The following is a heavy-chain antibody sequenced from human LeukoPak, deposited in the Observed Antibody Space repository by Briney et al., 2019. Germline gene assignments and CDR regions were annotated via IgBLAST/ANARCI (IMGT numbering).Heavy chain of an antibody. V-gene: IGHV4-30-2*05. J-gene: IGHJ4*02. Sequence: SQTLSLTCTVSGGSISSGGYYWSWIRQPPGKGLEWIGYIYHSGSTYYNPSLKSRVTISVDTSKNHFSLKLSSVTAADTAVYFCARGTTVTSFDYWGQGTLVTVSS. CDR1: GGSISSGGYY. CDR3: ARGTTVTSFDY. D-gene: IGHD4-11*01. CDR2: IYHSGST.